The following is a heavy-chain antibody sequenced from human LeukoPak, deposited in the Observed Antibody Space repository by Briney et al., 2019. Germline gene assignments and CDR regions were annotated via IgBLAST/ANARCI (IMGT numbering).Heavy chain of an antibody. CDR3: VKGKPYSSGWYYFDY. D-gene: IGHD6-19*01. J-gene: IGHJ4*02. Sequence: GGSLRLSCSASGFTFSSYAMHWVRQAPGKGLEYVSAISSNGGSTYYADSVKDRFTISRDNSKNTLYLQMSSLRAEDTAVYYCVKGKPYSSGWYYFDYWGQGTLVTVSS. CDR2: ISSNGGST. CDR1: GFTFSSYA. V-gene: IGHV3-64D*06.